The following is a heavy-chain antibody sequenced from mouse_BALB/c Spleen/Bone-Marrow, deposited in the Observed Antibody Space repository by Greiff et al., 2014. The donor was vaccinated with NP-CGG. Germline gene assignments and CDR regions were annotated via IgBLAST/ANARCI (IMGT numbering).Heavy chain of an antibody. V-gene: IGHV1-80*01. CDR3: ARGGRLTGYYFDY. Sequence: VQLQQSGVELVRPGSSVKISCKASGYAFSSYWMNWVKQRPGQGLEWIGQIYPGDGDTNYNGNFKDKATLTTDKSSTTAYMQLSSLTSEDSAVYFCARGGRLTGYYFDYWGQGTTLTVSS. D-gene: IGHD4-1*01. CDR1: GYAFSSYW. J-gene: IGHJ2*01. CDR2: IYPGDGDT.